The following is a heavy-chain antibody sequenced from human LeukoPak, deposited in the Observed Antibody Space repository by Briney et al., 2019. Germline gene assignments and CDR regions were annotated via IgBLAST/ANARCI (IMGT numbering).Heavy chain of an antibody. CDR3: ARLGRWELRYYFDY. CDR2: IYYSGST. J-gene: IGHJ4*02. V-gene: IGHV4-39*01. CDR1: GGSISSSSYY. D-gene: IGHD1-26*01. Sequence: PSETLSLTCTVSGGSISSSSYYWGWIRQPPGKGLEWIGSIYYSGSTYYNPSLKSRVTISVDTSKNQFSLKLSSVTAADTAVYYCARLGRWELRYYFDYWGQGTLVTVSS.